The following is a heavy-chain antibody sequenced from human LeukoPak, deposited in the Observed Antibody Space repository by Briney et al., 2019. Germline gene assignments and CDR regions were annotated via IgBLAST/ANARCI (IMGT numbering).Heavy chain of an antibody. CDR1: GGSISSSSYY. CDR2: IYYSGST. Sequence: SETLSLTCTVSGGSISSSSYYWGWIRQPPGKGLEWIGSIYYSGSTYYNPFLKSRVTISVDTSKNQFSLKLSSVTAADTAVYYCARLRGLVYYFDYWGQGTLVTVSS. J-gene: IGHJ4*02. CDR3: ARLRGLVYYFDY. D-gene: IGHD2-8*01. V-gene: IGHV4-39*01.